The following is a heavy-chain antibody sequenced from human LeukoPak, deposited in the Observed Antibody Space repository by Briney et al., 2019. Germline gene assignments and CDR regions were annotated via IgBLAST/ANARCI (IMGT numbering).Heavy chain of an antibody. J-gene: IGHJ4*02. CDR2: VSYDGSYK. CDR1: GFTFHNYA. V-gene: IGHV3-30*04. CDR3: ARGARKGDDYGGFFDY. Sequence: YPGRSLRLSCAASGFTFHNYALHWVRQAPGKGLEWVAVVSYDGSYKDYADSVKGRFTISRDNSRNTLYLQMNSLRPQDTAVYYCARGARKGDDYGGFFDYWGQGTLVTVSS. D-gene: IGHD4-23*01.